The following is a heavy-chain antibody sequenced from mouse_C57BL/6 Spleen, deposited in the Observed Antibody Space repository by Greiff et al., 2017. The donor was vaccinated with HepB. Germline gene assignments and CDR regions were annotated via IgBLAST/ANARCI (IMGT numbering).Heavy chain of an antibody. D-gene: IGHD2-4*01. V-gene: IGHV2-9-1*01. CDR1: GFSLTSYA. J-gene: IGHJ4*01. CDR2: IWTGGGT. CDR3: ARPYYDYDERYNYAMDY. Sequence: QVQLKESGPGLVAPSQSLSITCTVSGFSLTSYAISWVRQPPGKGLEWLGVIWTGGGTNYNSALKFRLSISKDNSKSQVFLKMNSLQTDDTASYYCARPYYDYDERYNYAMDYWGQGTSVTVSS.